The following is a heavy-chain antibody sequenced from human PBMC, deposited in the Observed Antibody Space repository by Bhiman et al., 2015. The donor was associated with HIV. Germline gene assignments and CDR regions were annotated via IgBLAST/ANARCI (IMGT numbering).Heavy chain of an antibody. J-gene: IGHJ3*02. V-gene: IGHV3-23*01. CDR1: GFTFSTYV. Sequence: EVQLLESGGGLVQPGGSLRLSCVGSGFTFSTYVMTWVRQAPGKGLEWVSSISDSGDSTHYADSVKGRLTISRDNSKKTLYLQMNSLRAEDTAVYYCALDPRIVGNHGAAFDIWGQG. D-gene: IGHD1-26*01. CDR2: ISDSGDST. CDR3: ALDPRIVGNHGAAFDI.